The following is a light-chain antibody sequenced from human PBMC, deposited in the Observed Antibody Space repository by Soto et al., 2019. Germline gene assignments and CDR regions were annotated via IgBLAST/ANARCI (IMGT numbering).Light chain of an antibody. CDR2: SNN. V-gene: IGLV1-44*01. J-gene: IGLJ1*01. Sequence: QPVLTQPPSASGTPGQRVTISCSGSSSNIGSKDVNWYQQLPETAPKVLMYSNNQRPSGVSDRFSGSKSGTSASLAISGLQSEDEADYYCAAWDDSLNGYVFGTGTKVTVL. CDR3: AAWDDSLNGYV. CDR1: SSNIGSKD.